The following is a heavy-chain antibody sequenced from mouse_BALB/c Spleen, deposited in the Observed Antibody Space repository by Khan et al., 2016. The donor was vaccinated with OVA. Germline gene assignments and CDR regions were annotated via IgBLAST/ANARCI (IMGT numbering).Heavy chain of an antibody. Sequence: QVQLKQSGAELATPGASVKMSCKASGYTFTSYWIHWIKQRPGQGLEWIGYINPTSGYTDYNQKFKDKATLTADKSSSTAYMQLSSLTSDDSAVYYCARDRIDYGGQGTTLTVSS. CDR3: ARDRIDY. J-gene: IGHJ2*01. CDR2: INPTSGYT. V-gene: IGHV1-4*01. CDR1: GYTFTSYW.